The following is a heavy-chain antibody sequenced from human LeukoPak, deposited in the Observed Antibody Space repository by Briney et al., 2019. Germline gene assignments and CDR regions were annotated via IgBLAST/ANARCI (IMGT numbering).Heavy chain of an antibody. CDR2: ISHDGSNK. CDR3: AKGTTYSSSWYAHY. CDR1: GFTFSSCG. D-gene: IGHD6-13*01. V-gene: IGHV3-30*18. Sequence: GGSLRLSCAASGFTFSSCGMHWVRQAPGKGLEWVAVISHDGSNKYYADSVKGRFTISRDNSKNTLYLQMNSLRAEDTAVYYCAKGTTYSSSWYAHYWGQGTLVTVSS. J-gene: IGHJ4*02.